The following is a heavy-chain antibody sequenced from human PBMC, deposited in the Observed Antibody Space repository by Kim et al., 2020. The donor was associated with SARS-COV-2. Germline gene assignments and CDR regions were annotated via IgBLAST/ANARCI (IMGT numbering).Heavy chain of an antibody. J-gene: IGHJ4*02. CDR1: GFVFSNFW. D-gene: IGHD6-25*01. CDR3: ARGRAADH. Sequence: GGSLRLSCTASGFVFSNFWMSWVRQAPGKGPEWVANINQRGSERNFLGSVKGRFTISRDNAKNSLYLQMSNLRPEDSAVYFCARGRAADHLGQGTLVTVS. V-gene: IGHV3-7*01. CDR2: INQRGSER.